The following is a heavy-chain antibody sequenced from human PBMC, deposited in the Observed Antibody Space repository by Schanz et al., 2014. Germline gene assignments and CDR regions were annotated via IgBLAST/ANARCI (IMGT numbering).Heavy chain of an antibody. Sequence: QVQLVDSGGGVVQPGRSLRLTCAASGFSFSIYTMYWVRQAPGKGLEWVAVISYDGSNTYHADSVNGRFTISRDNAKDTLYLQMNSLRVEDTAIYYCARERSTTMIRGVPEYWGQGTLVAVSS. CDR2: ISYDGSNT. CDR1: GFSFSIYT. V-gene: IGHV3-30*04. J-gene: IGHJ4*02. D-gene: IGHD3-10*01. CDR3: ARERSTTMIRGVPEY.